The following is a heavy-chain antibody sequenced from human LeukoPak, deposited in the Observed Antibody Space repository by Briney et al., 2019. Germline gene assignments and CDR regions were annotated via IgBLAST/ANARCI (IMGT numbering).Heavy chain of an antibody. J-gene: IGHJ4*02. D-gene: IGHD3-10*01. CDR3: AKDIGSYYDY. V-gene: IGHV1-2*02. CDR2: INPNSGGT. CDR1: GYTFTGYY. Sequence: ASVKVSCKASGYTFTGYYMHWVRQAPGQGLEWMGWINPNSGGTNYAQKFQGRVTMTRDTSISTAYMELSSLRAEDTAVYYCAKDIGSYYDYWGQGILVTVSS.